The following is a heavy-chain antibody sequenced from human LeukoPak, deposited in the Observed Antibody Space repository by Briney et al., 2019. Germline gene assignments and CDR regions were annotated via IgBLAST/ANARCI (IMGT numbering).Heavy chain of an antibody. J-gene: IGHJ6*02. CDR2: IYYSGST. CDR3: ARVPYGDYGMDV. Sequence: SETLSLTCTVSGGSISSYYWSWIRQPPGEGLEWIGYIYYSGSTNCNPSLKSRVTISVDTSKNQFSLKLSSVSAADTAVYYCARVPYGDYGMDVWGQGTTVTVSS. V-gene: IGHV4-59*01. D-gene: IGHD4-17*01. CDR1: GGSISSYY.